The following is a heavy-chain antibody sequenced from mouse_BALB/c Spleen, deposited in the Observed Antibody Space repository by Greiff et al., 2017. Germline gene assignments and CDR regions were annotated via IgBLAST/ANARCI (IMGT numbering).Heavy chain of an antibody. J-gene: IGHJ4*01. CDR2: ISSGSSTI. CDR1: GFTFSSFG. CDR3: ARPGNYYAMDD. Sequence: DVKLVESGGGLVQPGGSRKLSCAASGFTFSSFGMHWVRQAPEKGLEWVAYISSGSSTIYYADTVKGRFTISRDNPKNTLFLQMTSLRSEDTAMYYCARPGNYYAMDDWGQGTSVTVSS. V-gene: IGHV5-17*02. D-gene: IGHD2-1*01.